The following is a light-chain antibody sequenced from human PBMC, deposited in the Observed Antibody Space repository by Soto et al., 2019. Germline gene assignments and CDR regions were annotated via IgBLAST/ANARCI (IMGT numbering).Light chain of an antibody. CDR1: QSASSY. CDR2: DAS. J-gene: IGKJ5*01. V-gene: IGKV3-11*01. CDR3: QQRSKWPIT. Sequence: EIVLTQSPATLSLSPGERATLSCRASQSASSYLAWYQQKPGQAPRLLIYDASNRATGIPARFSGSGSGTDFTLTISSLEPEDFAVYYCQQRSKWPITFGQGTRLEIK.